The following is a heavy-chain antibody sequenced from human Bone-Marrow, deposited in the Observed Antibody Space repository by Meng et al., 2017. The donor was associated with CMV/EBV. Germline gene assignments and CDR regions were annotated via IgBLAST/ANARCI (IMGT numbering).Heavy chain of an antibody. V-gene: IGHV1-46*01. CDR2: INPSAGST. D-gene: IGHD6-19*01. J-gene: IGHJ6*02. Sequence: KTSGYTFTRYYMHWVRQAPGQGLEWMGLINPSAGSTSHAQKFQGRIIMTRDTSTSTVYMELRSLRSEDTAVYYCARVGNSGWYDMDVWGQGTAVTVSS. CDR1: GYTFTRYY. CDR3: ARVGNSGWYDMDV.